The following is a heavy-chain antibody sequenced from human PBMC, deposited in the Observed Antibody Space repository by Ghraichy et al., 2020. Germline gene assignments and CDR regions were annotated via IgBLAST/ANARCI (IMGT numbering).Heavy chain of an antibody. V-gene: IGHV4-39*01. CDR3: ASTQYAYYFDY. CDR2: IYYSWST. D-gene: IGHD4-11*01. CDR1: GGSISSSSYY. Sequence: SETLSLTCTVSGGSISSSSYYWGWIRQPPGKGLEWIGSIYYSWSTYYNPSLKSRVTISVDTSKNQFSLKLSSVTAADTAVYYCASTQYAYYFDYWGQGTLVTVSS. J-gene: IGHJ4*02.